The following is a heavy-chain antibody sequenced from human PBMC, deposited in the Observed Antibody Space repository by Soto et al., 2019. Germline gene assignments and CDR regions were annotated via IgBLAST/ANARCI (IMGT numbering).Heavy chain of an antibody. V-gene: IGHV3-74*01. CDR2: INSDGSEK. CDR3: ARAVGVGYYDSSGPFSDAFDI. J-gene: IGHJ3*02. Sequence: GGSLRLSCAASGFTFSSYWMHWVRQAPGKGLVWVSRINSDGSEKYYVDSVKGRFTISRDNAKNSLYLQMNSLRAEDTAVYYCARAVGVGYYDSSGPFSDAFDIWGRGTMVTVSS. D-gene: IGHD3-22*01. CDR1: GFTFSSYW.